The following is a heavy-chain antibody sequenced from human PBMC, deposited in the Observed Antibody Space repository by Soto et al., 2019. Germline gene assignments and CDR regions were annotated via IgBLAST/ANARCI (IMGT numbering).Heavy chain of an antibody. CDR1: GQSFSGHS. V-gene: IGHV4-34*01. CDR2: INESGST. J-gene: IGHJ4*02. Sequence: QVQLQQWGAGLVKPSETLSLSCAVYGQSFSGHSWAWIRQPPGKGLEWIGEINESGSTYYNPSLKRRVPISTDKSKNQFSLKLSSVSAADTAAYFCARGSGIVALPGELEDVNYDYWGQGTLVNVSS. CDR3: ARGSGIVALPGELEDVNYDY. D-gene: IGHD1-1*01.